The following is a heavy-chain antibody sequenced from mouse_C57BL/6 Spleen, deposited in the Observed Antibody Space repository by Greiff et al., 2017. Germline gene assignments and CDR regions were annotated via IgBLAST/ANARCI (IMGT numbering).Heavy chain of an antibody. CDR2: IYPGSGNT. V-gene: IGHV1-66*01. D-gene: IGHD3-2*02. CDR1: GYSFTSYY. J-gene: IGHJ2*01. CDR3: ARSCFTAQALDY. Sequence: LVESGPELVKPGASVKISCKASGYSFTSYYIHWVKQRPGQGLEWIGWIYPGSGNTKYNEKFKGKATLTADTSSSTAYMQLSSLTSEDSAVYYCARSCFTAQALDYWGQGTTLTVSS.